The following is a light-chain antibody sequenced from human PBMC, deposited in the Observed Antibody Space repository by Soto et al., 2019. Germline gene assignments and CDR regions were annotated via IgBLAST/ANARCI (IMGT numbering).Light chain of an antibody. CDR1: QSLLNSNGFNY. V-gene: IGKV2-28*01. Sequence: DIVMTQSPLSLPVTPGEPASISCRSSQSLLNSNGFNYLDWYLQKPGQSPQLLIYLGSYRASVVTDRFSGSGSGTDFTLTISRVEAEDVGFYYCMQTLQTPFTFGPGTK. CDR3: MQTLQTPFT. J-gene: IGKJ3*01. CDR2: LGS.